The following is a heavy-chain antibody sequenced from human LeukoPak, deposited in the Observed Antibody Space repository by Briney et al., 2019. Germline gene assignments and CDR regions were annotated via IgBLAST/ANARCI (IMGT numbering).Heavy chain of an antibody. J-gene: IGHJ4*02. Sequence: ASETLSLTCTVSGYSISSGYYWGWIRQPPGKGLEWIGSIYHSGSTYYNPSLKSRVTISVDTSKNQFSLKLSSVTAADTAVYYCARERVRYYYDSSGYYYESLLDYWGQGTLVTVSS. CDR3: ARERVRYYYDSSGYYYESLLDY. V-gene: IGHV4-38-2*02. CDR1: GYSISSGYY. CDR2: IYHSGST. D-gene: IGHD3-22*01.